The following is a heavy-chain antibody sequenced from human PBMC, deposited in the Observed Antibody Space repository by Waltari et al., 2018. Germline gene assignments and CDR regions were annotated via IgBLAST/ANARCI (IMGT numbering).Heavy chain of an antibody. CDR3: ARELAGPFDY. D-gene: IGHD6-19*01. Sequence: QVQLVQSGAEVKKPGSSVKVSCKASGGTFSSYAISWVRQAPGQRLEWMGWINAGNGNTKYSQKFQGRVTITRDTSASTAYMELSSLRSEDTAVYYCARELAGPFDYWGQGTLVTVSS. CDR1: GGTFSSYA. CDR2: INAGNGNT. J-gene: IGHJ4*02. V-gene: IGHV1-3*01.